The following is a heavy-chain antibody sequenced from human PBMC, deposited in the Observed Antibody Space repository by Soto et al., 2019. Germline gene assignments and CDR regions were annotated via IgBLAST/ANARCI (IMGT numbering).Heavy chain of an antibody. CDR1: GFTVSSNY. D-gene: IGHD3-22*01. Sequence: HPGGSLRLSCAASGFTVSSNYMSWVRQAPGKGLEWVSVIYSGGSTYYADSVKGRFTISRDNSKNTLYLQMNSLRAEDTAVYYCAADMYYYDSSGYLDAGGMDVWGQGTTVTVSS. CDR3: AADMYYYDSSGYLDAGGMDV. J-gene: IGHJ6*02. V-gene: IGHV3-53*01. CDR2: IYSGGST.